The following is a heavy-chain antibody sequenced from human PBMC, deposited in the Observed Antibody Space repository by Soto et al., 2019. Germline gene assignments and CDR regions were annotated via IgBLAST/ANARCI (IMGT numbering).Heavy chain of an antibody. D-gene: IGHD3-16*01. J-gene: IGHJ4*02. CDR2: IYYSGST. V-gene: IGHV4-39*01. CDR1: GGSISGSSYY. CDR3: ARSLDEIGDFDY. Sequence: PSETLSLTCTVSGGSISGSSYYWGWIRQPPGKGLEWIGSIYYSGSTYYNPSLKSRVTISVDTSKNQFSLKLSSVTAADTAVYYCARSLDEIGDFDYWGQGTLVTVSS.